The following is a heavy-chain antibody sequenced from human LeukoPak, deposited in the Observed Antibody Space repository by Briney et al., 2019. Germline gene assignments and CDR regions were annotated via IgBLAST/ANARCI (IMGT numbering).Heavy chain of an antibody. CDR1: GLTVVSNY. J-gene: IGHJ4*02. D-gene: IGHD3-22*01. Sequence: QSGGSLRLSCAALGLTVVSNYWSWVGQAPGRGLEWASTIYTGGNTYYAASVKGRFTISRDFSKNTVFLHMNSLRAEDTAMYYCARGDDSGYYDYFDYWGQGALVTVSS. CDR3: ARGDDSGYYDYFDY. CDR2: IYTGGNT. V-gene: IGHV3-53*01.